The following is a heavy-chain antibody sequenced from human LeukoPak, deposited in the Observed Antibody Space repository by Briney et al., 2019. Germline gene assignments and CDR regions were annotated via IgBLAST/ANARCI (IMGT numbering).Heavy chain of an antibody. Sequence: GGSLRLSCAASGFTFSSYSMNWVRQAPGKGLEWVSSISGSSYYIYYADSVKGRFTISRDNAKNSLYLQMNSLRAEDTAVYYCAKRVQYSSCWYVGFGYWGQGTLVTVSS. CDR2: ISGSSYYI. CDR3: AKRVQYSSCWYVGFGY. CDR1: GFTFSSYS. V-gene: IGHV3-21*04. J-gene: IGHJ4*02. D-gene: IGHD6-19*01.